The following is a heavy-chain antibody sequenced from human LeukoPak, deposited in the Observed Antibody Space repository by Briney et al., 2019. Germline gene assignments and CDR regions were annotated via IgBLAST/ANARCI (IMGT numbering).Heavy chain of an antibody. Sequence: PSQTLSLTCAVSGGSISSGGYSWSWIRQPPGKGLEWIGHIYHSGSTYYNPSLKSRVTISVDRSKNQFSLKLSSVTAADTAVYYCARDCGGYCTNGVQRYYYYGMDVWGQGTTVTVSS. V-gene: IGHV4-30-2*01. CDR3: ARDCGGYCTNGVQRYYYYGMDV. CDR2: IYHSGST. J-gene: IGHJ6*02. D-gene: IGHD2-8*01. CDR1: GGSISSGGYS.